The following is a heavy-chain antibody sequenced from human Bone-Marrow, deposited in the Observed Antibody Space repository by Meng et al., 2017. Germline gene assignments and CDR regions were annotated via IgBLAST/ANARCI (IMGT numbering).Heavy chain of an antibody. Sequence: QVRLVQAGAQVKKPGSSVKGSCKAAGGTLSSYAISWVRQAPGQGLEWMGGIIPIFGTANYAQKFQGRVTITADESTSTAYMELSSLRSEDTAVYYCASSDYGSGSFDYWGQGTLVTVSS. V-gene: IGHV1-69*01. CDR2: IIPIFGTA. CDR1: GGTLSSYA. D-gene: IGHD3-10*01. J-gene: IGHJ4*02. CDR3: ASSDYGSGSFDY.